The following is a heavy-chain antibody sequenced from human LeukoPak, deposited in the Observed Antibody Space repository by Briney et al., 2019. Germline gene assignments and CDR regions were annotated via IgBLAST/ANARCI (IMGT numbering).Heavy chain of an antibody. V-gene: IGHV1-2*07. CDR2: INPNSGGT. Sequence: ASVKVSCKASGYIFTGYYMHWVRQAPGRGLEWMGWINPNSGGTNYAHKFQGRVTMTRSTSISTAYMELSRLRSDDTAVYYCARDRPPQLVRPFDYWGQGTLVTVSS. D-gene: IGHD6-13*01. J-gene: IGHJ4*02. CDR1: GYIFTGYY. CDR3: ARDRPPQLVRPFDY.